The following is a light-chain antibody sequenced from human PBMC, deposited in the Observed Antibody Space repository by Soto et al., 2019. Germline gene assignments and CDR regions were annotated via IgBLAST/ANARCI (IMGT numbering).Light chain of an antibody. CDR1: QTVSITY. CDR2: GAS. J-gene: IGKJ1*01. Sequence: VFSQSPCTLSLSPGESATLSCRASQTVSITYLTWYQQKPGQAPRLLIFGASKRATGIPARFSGSGSGTDFTLTISSLEPEDFAVYYCQQRSNWTFGQGTKVDIK. CDR3: QQRSNWT. V-gene: IGKV3D-20*02.